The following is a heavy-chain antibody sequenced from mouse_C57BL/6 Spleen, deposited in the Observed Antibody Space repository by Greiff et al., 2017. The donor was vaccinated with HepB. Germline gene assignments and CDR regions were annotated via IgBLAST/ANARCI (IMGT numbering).Heavy chain of an antibody. V-gene: IGHV5-17*01. D-gene: IGHD1-1*01. Sequence: EVMLVESGGGLVKPGGSLKLSCAASGFTFSDYGMHWVRQAPEKGLEWVAYISSGSSTIYYADTVKGRFTISRDNAKNTLFLQMTSLRSEDTAMYYCARDGRNYYAMDYWGQGTSVTVSS. CDR2: ISSGSSTI. CDR1: GFTFSDYG. J-gene: IGHJ4*01. CDR3: ARDGRNYYAMDY.